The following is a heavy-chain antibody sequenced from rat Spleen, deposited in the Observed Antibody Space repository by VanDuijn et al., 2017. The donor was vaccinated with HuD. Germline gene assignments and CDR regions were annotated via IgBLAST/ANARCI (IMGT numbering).Heavy chain of an antibody. V-gene: IGHV5-29*01. CDR1: GFTFSNFA. CDR3: ARPYYYSSYGNWFAY. Sequence: EVQLVESGGGLVQPGRSLKLSCAASGFTFSNFAMAWVCQAPTKGLEWVATISYDGSSTYYRDSVKGRFTISRDNAKSTLYLQMDSLRSEDTATYYCARPYYYSSYGNWFAYWGQGTLVTVSS. CDR2: ISYDGSST. J-gene: IGHJ3*01. D-gene: IGHD1-2*01.